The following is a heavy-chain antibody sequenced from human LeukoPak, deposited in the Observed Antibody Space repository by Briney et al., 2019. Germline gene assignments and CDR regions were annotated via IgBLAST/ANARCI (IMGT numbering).Heavy chain of an antibody. Sequence: PGRSLRLSCAASGFSFDDYAMHWVRQAPGKGLEWVSSISWNSGTIGYADSVKGRFTISRDNSKNTLYLQMNSLRAEDMAVYYCAKMVPQSDWFDPWGQGTLVTVSS. CDR1: GFSFDDYA. CDR2: ISWNSGTI. D-gene: IGHD2-8*01. V-gene: IGHV3-9*03. J-gene: IGHJ5*02. CDR3: AKMVPQSDWFDP.